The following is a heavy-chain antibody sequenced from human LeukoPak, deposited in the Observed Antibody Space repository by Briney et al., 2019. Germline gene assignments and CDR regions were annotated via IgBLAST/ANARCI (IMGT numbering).Heavy chain of an antibody. Sequence: ASVKVSCKASGYTFTSYGISWVRQAPGLGLEWMGWISAYNGNTNYAQKLQGRVTMTTDTSTSTAYMELRSLRSDDTAVYYCARDPSYCSSTSCSIVRFDPWGQGTLVTVSS. CDR2: ISAYNGNT. V-gene: IGHV1-18*01. D-gene: IGHD2-2*01. J-gene: IGHJ5*02. CDR3: ARDPSYCSSTSCSIVRFDP. CDR1: GYTFTSYG.